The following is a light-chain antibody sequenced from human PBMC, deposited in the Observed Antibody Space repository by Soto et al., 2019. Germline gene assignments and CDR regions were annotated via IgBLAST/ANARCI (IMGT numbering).Light chain of an antibody. CDR3: HQSYINPLT. CDR2: AAS. J-gene: IGKJ1*01. V-gene: IGKV1-39*01. Sequence: DIPMTQSPSSLSASVGDRVTITCRASQSISSYLNWYQQKPGKAPKRLSYAASSLQSGVPSRVSGSGSWTDFTLTIISLQPEDFATYYCHQSYINPLTFGQGTKVEIK. CDR1: QSISSY.